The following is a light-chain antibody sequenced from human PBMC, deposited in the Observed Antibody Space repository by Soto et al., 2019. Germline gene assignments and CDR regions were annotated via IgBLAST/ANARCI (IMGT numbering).Light chain of an antibody. J-gene: IGKJ4*01. CDR3: QQRSNWLT. CDR2: DAS. V-gene: IGKV3-11*01. Sequence: EIVLTQSPATLSWSPGERATLSCRASQSVSTYLDWYQQKPGQAPRLLIYDASNRATGIPARFSGSGSGTDFTLTISSLEPEDFAVYYCQQRSNWLTFGGGTKVDIK. CDR1: QSVSTY.